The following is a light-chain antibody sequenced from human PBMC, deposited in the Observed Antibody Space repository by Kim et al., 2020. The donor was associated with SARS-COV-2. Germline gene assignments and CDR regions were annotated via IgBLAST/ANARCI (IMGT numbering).Light chain of an antibody. V-gene: IGKV3-15*01. J-gene: IGKJ2*01. CDR3: QQYNDWPPYT. Sequence: VSPGESATLSCRASQSVSNNLAWYQPKRGQAPRLLIYGASSRATDVPARFSGSGSGTQFTLTISSLQSEDFAIYYCQQYNDWPPYTFGPGTKLEI. CDR1: QSVSNN. CDR2: GAS.